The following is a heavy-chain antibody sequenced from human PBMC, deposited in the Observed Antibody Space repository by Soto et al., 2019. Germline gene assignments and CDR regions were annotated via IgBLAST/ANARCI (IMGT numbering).Heavy chain of an antibody. D-gene: IGHD3-10*01. CDR1: GFTFSSYA. CDR2: ISSNGGST. Sequence: GGSLRLSCSASGFTFSSYAMHWVRQAPGKGLEYVSAISSNGGSTYYADSVKGRFTISRDNSKNTLYLQMSSLRAEDTAVYYCVKARLLWFGELLYPMFFDYWGQGTLVTVSS. CDR3: VKARLLWFGELLYPMFFDY. J-gene: IGHJ4*02. V-gene: IGHV3-64D*08.